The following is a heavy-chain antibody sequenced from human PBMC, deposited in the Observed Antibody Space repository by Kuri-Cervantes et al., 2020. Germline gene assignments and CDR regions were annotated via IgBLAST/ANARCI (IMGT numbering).Heavy chain of an antibody. CDR2: IYYSGST. CDR1: GGSISSSSYY. Sequence: GSLRLSCTVSGGSISSSSYYWGWIRQPPGKGLEWIGSIYYSGSTYYNPSLKSRVTISVDTSKNQFSLRPSSVTAADTAVYYCARSVWVTTAFDYWGQGTLVTVSS. CDR3: ARSVWVTTAFDY. D-gene: IGHD4-17*01. J-gene: IGHJ4*02. V-gene: IGHV4-39*07.